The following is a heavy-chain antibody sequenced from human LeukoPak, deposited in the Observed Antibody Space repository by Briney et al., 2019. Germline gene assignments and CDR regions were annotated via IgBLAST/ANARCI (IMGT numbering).Heavy chain of an antibody. D-gene: IGHD6-13*01. Sequence: PGGSLRLSCAASGFTFSSFSMSWVRQAPGKGLEWVSSISGSSKYIYYADSVKGRFTISRDNSKNTLYLQMNSLRAEDTAVYYCARDSAGTKAFDIWGQGTMVTVSS. CDR3: ARDSAGTKAFDI. V-gene: IGHV3-21*01. CDR1: GFTFSSFS. CDR2: ISGSSKYI. J-gene: IGHJ3*02.